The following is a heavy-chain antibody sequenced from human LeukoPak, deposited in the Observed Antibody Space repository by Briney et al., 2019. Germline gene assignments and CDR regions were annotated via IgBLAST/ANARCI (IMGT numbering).Heavy chain of an antibody. V-gene: IGHV3-48*02. J-gene: IGHJ4*02. CDR2: ISSTSRTI. CDR3: ARNEWADY. CDR1: GFTFSNFA. D-gene: IGHD1-26*01. Sequence: GGSLRLSCAASGFTFSNFAMPWVRQAPGKGPEWVSYISSTSRTIFYADPVKGRFTISRDNAKNSLYLHMNGLRDEDTAVYYCARNEWADYWGQGTLVTVSS.